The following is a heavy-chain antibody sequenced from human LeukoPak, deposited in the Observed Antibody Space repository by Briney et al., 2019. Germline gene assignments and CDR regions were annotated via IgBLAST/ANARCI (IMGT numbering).Heavy chain of an antibody. CDR1: GGTFSSYA. CDR3: AREVIAAAGTGFDP. CDR2: IIPIFGTA. J-gene: IGHJ5*02. V-gene: IGHV1-69*01. D-gene: IGHD6-13*01. Sequence: GASVKVSCKASGGTFSSYAISWVRQAPGQGLEWMGGIIPIFGTANYAQKFQGRVTITADESTSTAYMELSSLRSEDTAVYYCAREVIAAAGTGFDPWGQGTLVTVSS.